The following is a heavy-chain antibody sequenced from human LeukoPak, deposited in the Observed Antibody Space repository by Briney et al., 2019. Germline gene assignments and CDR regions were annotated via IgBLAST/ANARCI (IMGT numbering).Heavy chain of an antibody. CDR3: ARDHALVVTAILPPYYDY. D-gene: IGHD2-21*02. CDR1: GGSISSSSYY. J-gene: IGHJ4*02. Sequence: PSETLSLTCTVSGGSISSSSYYWGWIRQPPGKGLEWIGSIYYSGSTYYNPSLKSRVTISVDTSKNQFSLKLSSVTAADTAVYYCARDHALVVTAILPPYYDYWGQGTLITVSS. V-gene: IGHV4-39*07. CDR2: IYYSGST.